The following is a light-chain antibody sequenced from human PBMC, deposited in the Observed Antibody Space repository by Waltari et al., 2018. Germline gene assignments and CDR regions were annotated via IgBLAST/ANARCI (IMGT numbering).Light chain of an antibody. CDR3: QQYYSPLRLT. CDR1: QSVLYSSINKNY. J-gene: IGKJ4*01. V-gene: IGKV4-1*01. CDR2: WAS. Sequence: DIVMTQSPDSLAVSLGERATINCKTSQSVLYSSINKNYLAWYQQKPGQSPKLLISWASTRESGVPDRFSGSGSGTDFTLTISSLQAEDVAVYYCQQYYSPLRLTFGGGTKVEIK.